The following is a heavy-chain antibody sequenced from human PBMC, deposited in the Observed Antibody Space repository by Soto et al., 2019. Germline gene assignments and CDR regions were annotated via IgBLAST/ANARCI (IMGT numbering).Heavy chain of an antibody. V-gene: IGHV3-33*01. Sequence: XGSLRLSCAGSGYIFGSYAMHWVRQAPGKGLEWVAVIWYDGSNKYYADSVKGRFTISRDNSKNTVYLQMNSLKEEDTAVYYCARGTNSAAATFDHWGQGTLVTVSS. CDR1: GYIFGSYA. J-gene: IGHJ5*02. D-gene: IGHD6-13*01. CDR2: IWYDGSNK. CDR3: ARGTNSAAATFDH.